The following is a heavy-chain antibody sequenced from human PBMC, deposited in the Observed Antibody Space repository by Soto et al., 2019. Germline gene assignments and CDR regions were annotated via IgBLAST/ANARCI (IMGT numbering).Heavy chain of an antibody. V-gene: IGHV3-21*02. J-gene: IGHJ2*01. CDR1: GFTFSTYN. Sequence: EVQLVESGGGLVKPGGSLRLSCAASGFTFSTYNMNWVRQAPGRGLEWVSSISGSPTNMFYADSVKGRFTTSRDNARNSLYLQMNNLRVEDTAVYYFARDQDTSGWYWYCDLWGRGTLVTVSS. CDR3: ARDQDTSGWYWYCDL. CDR2: ISGSPTNM. D-gene: IGHD6-19*01.